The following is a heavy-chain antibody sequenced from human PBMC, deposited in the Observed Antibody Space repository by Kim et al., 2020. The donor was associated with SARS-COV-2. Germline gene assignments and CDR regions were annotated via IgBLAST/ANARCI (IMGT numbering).Heavy chain of an antibody. CDR3: ARSRITMVRGVTIYPLYYYYGMDG. V-gene: IGHV1-2*02. CDR1: GYTFTGYY. Sequence: ASVKVSCKASGYTFTGYYMHWVRQAPGQGLEWMGWINPNSGGTNYAQKFQGRVTMTRDTSISTAYMELSRLRSDDTAVDYCARSRITMVRGVTIYPLYYYYGMDGGGQGTTVTVSS. J-gene: IGHJ6*02. CDR2: INPNSGGT. D-gene: IGHD3-10*01.